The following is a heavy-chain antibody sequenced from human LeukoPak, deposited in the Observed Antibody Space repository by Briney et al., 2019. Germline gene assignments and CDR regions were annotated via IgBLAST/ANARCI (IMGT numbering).Heavy chain of an antibody. V-gene: IGHV4-39*01. CDR3: ARGRRIVVVITTNNWFDP. J-gene: IGHJ5*02. D-gene: IGHD3-22*01. Sequence: SETLSLTCTVSGGSISSSSYYWGWIRQPPGKGLDWIGSIYYSGSTYYNPSLKSRVTISVDTSKNQFSLKLSSVTAADTAVYYCARGRRIVVVITTNNWFDPWGQGTLVTVSS. CDR2: IYYSGST. CDR1: GGSISSSSYY.